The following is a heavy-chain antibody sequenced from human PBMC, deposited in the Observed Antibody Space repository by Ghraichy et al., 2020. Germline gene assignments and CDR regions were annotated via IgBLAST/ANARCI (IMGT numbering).Heavy chain of an antibody. D-gene: IGHD6-13*01. J-gene: IGHJ4*02. V-gene: IGHV1-3*01. Sequence: ASVKVSCKASGYNFNDNVIHWVRQAPGQRLEWIGWINPLKYKTEYSQSFQGRVTITSDRSASTAYMDLSSLKSGDTAVYYCARSGQQLGSFSYWGQGSLVTVS. CDR2: INPLKYKT. CDR1: GYNFNDNV. CDR3: ARSGQQLGSFSY.